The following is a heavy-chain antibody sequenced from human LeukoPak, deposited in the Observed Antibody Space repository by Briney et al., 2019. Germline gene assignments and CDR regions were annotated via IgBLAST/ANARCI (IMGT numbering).Heavy chain of an antibody. CDR2: ISYDGSNK. D-gene: IGHD3-10*01. J-gene: IGHJ4*02. V-gene: IGHV3-30-3*01. CDR3: ARDGYYYGSGSYHSYYFDY. Sequence: GGSLRLSCAASGFTFSSYAMHWVRQAPGKGLEWVAVISYDGSNKYYADSVKGRSTISRDNSKNTLYLQMNSLRAEDTAVYYCARDGYYYGSGSYHSYYFDYWGQGTLVTVSS. CDR1: GFTFSSYA.